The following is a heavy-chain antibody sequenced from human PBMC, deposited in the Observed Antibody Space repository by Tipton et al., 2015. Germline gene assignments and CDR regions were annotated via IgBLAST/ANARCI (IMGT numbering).Heavy chain of an antibody. CDR2: IYYSGNT. Sequence: TLSLTCTVSGGSISSGDYYWSWIRQPPGKGLEWIGYIYYSGNTNYNPSLKSRVTISIDTSENQFSLNLSSVTAADAAVYYCARKPSGPGDYYYYGMDVWGQGTTVTVSS. D-gene: IGHD6-19*01. CDR1: GGSISSGDYY. CDR3: ARKPSGPGDYYYYGMDV. J-gene: IGHJ6*02. V-gene: IGHV4-61*08.